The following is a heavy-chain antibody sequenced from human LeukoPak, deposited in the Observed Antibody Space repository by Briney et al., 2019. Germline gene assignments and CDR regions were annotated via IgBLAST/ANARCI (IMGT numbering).Heavy chain of an antibody. D-gene: IGHD3-22*01. Sequence: SETLSLTCAVYGVSFSGYYWSWIRQPPGKGLEWIGEINHSGSTNYNPSLKSRVTISVDTSKNQFSLKLSSVTAADTAVYYCARKDSSGYSSAFDIWGQGTMVTVSS. J-gene: IGHJ3*02. V-gene: IGHV4-34*01. CDR1: GVSFSGYY. CDR3: ARKDSSGYSSAFDI. CDR2: INHSGST.